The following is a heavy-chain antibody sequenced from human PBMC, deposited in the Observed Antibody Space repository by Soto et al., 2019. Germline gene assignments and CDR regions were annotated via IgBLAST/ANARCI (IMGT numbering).Heavy chain of an antibody. CDR3: ARGGSSWSAEYFQH. CDR2: ISGYNGNT. V-gene: IGHV1-18*01. CDR1: GYTFRNFG. Sequence: ASLKVSCKASGYTFRNFGISWVRQAPGQGPEWMGWISGYNGNTKYAQTLQGRVTMTTDTSTTTAYMELRSLRSDDTAVYYCARGGSSWSAEYFQHWGQGTQVTVSS. D-gene: IGHD6-13*01. J-gene: IGHJ1*01.